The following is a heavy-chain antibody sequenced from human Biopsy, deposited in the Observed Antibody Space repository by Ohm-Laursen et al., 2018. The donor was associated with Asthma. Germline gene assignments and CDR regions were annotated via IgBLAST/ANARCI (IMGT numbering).Heavy chain of an antibody. V-gene: IGHV3-11*01. J-gene: IGHJ4*02. CDR1: GFTFGDYW. CDR2: INGKSNSI. Sequence: SLRLSCTASGFTFGDYWMSWIRQAPGKGLEWISYINGKSNSIEYADSVKGRFTIPRDNAKNSLYLQMNSLRAEDTAVYYCARDSYSSGLYDDFESWGQGTLVTVSS. D-gene: IGHD6-19*01. CDR3: ARDSYSSGLYDDFES.